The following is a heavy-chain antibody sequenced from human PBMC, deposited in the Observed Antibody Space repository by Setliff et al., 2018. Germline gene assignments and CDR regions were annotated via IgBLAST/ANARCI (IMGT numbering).Heavy chain of an antibody. CDR3: ARDLYCGGHCYQLFDS. CDR2: LHTSGST. J-gene: IGHJ4*02. Sequence: PSETLSLTCAVSGGSISSGSYYWSWIRQPAGKGLEWVGRLHTSGSTNYNPSLKSRVTISVDTSKNHFSLKLTSVTAADTAVYYCARDLYCGGHCYQLFDSWGQGTLVTVSS. CDR1: GGSISSGSYY. V-gene: IGHV4-61*02. D-gene: IGHD2-21*02.